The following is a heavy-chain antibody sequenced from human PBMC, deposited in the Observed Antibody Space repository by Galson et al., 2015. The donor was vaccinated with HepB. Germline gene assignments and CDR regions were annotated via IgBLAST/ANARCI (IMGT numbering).Heavy chain of an antibody. D-gene: IGHD1-1*01. Sequence: SLRLSCAASGFTFSSYAMSWVRQAPGKGLEWVSAISGSGGSTYYADSVKGRFTISRDNSKNTLYLQMNSLRAEDTAVYYCAKGDNWNDEGSDYWGQGTLVTVSS. CDR1: GFTFSSYA. CDR3: AKGDNWNDEGSDY. CDR2: ISGSGGST. J-gene: IGHJ4*02. V-gene: IGHV3-23*01.